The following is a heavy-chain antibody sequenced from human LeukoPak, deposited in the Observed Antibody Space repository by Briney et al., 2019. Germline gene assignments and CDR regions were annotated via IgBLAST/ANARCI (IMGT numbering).Heavy chain of an antibody. CDR3: ARFGYTSSLDY. V-gene: IGHV4-39*01. J-gene: IGHJ4*02. Sequence: SETLSLTCTVSGGSFSSSSYYWGWIRQPPGKGLEWIGSFSYSGSTYYNPSLKSRLTISADTSKNQFFLRLSSVTAADTAIYYCARFGYTSSLDYWGQGTLVTVSS. CDR1: GGSFSSSSYY. D-gene: IGHD6-13*01. CDR2: FSYSGST.